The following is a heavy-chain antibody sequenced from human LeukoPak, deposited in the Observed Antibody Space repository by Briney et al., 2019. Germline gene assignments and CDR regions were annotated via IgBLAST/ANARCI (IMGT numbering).Heavy chain of an antibody. CDR3: ARGSQWELRD. V-gene: IGHV3-21*01. CDR1: GFTFSSYS. Sequence: PGGSLRLSCAASGFTFSSYSMNWVRQAPGKGLEWVSSISSSSSYIYYADSVKGRFTISRDNAKNSLYLQMNGLRAEDTAVYYCARGSQWELRDWGQGTLATVSS. J-gene: IGHJ4*02. D-gene: IGHD1-26*01. CDR2: ISSSSSYI.